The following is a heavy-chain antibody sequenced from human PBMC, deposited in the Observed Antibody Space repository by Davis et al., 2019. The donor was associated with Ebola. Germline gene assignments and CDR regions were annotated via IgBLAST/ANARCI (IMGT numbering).Heavy chain of an antibody. CDR2: IIPIFGTA. J-gene: IGHJ4*02. CDR1: GGTFSSYA. CDR3: ARPDTGRTGLGLDY. D-gene: IGHD3-16*01. V-gene: IGHV1-69*13. Sequence: AASVKVSCKASGGTFSSYAISWVRQAPGQGLEWMGGIIPIFGTANYAQKFQGRVTITADESTSTAYMELSSLRSEDTAVYYCARPDTGRTGLGLDYWGQGTLVTVSS.